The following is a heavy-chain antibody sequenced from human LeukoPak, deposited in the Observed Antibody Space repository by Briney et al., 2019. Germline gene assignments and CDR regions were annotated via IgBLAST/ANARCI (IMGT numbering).Heavy chain of an antibody. Sequence: GGSLRLSCTASGFTFSTYSMNWVRQAPGRGLEWVSYISGSSSSSDGGAKQYADSVKGRFTISRDNSENSLYLQMNSLRTEDTASYYCTKDLRPGVVEVATKTFDYWGQGTLVTVSS. J-gene: IGHJ4*02. V-gene: IGHV3-48*04. CDR3: TKDLRPGVVEVATKTFDY. CDR1: GFTFSTYS. CDR2: ISGSSSSSDGGAK. D-gene: IGHD5-12*01.